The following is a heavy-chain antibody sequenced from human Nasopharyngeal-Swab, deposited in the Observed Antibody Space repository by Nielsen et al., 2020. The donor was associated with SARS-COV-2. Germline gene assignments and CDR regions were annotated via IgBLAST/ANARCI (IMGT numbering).Heavy chain of an antibody. D-gene: IGHD6-13*01. CDR3: AKEGGWEYSSSWSDY. Sequence: GESLKISCAASGFTFSSYWMHWVRQAPGKGLVWVSRINSDGSSTSYADSVKGRFTISRDNAKNTLYLQMNSLRAEDTAVYYCAKEGGWEYSSSWSDYWGQGTLVTVSS. CDR2: INSDGSST. V-gene: IGHV3-74*01. J-gene: IGHJ4*02. CDR1: GFTFSSYW.